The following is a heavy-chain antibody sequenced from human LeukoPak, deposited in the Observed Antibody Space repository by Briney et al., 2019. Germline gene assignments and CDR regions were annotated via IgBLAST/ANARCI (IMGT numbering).Heavy chain of an antibody. CDR3: ARRASGWYVDY. CDR2: IY. CDR1: GYSFTSYW. Sequence: GESMKISCKGSGYSFTSYWIGWVRQMPGKGLEWMGIIYSPSFQGQVTISADKSTSTAYLQWSSLKASDTAMYYCARRASGWYVDYWGQGTLVTVSS. D-gene: IGHD6-19*01. J-gene: IGHJ4*02. V-gene: IGHV5-51*01.